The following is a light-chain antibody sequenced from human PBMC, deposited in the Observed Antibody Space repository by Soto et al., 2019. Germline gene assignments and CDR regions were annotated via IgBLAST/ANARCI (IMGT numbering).Light chain of an antibody. CDR1: SSNIGSNT. V-gene: IGLV1-44*01. CDR2: GNN. Sequence: QSALTQPPSASGTPGQRVTISCSGSSSNIGSNTVNWYRQLPGTAPKLLIYGNNQRPSGVPDRFSGSKSGTSASLAISGLQSEDETDYYCAAWDDSLNGRVFGGGTKLTVL. CDR3: AAWDDSLNGRV. J-gene: IGLJ2*01.